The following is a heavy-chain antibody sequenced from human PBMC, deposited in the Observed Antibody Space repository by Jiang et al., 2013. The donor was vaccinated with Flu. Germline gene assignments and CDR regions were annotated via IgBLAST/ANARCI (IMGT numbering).Heavy chain of an antibody. J-gene: IGHJ4*02. Sequence: PSETLSLTCSVSGGSINNYYWSWIRQPPGKGLEWIAYIYYNGATNYNPSLKSRVTISVDASKKQFSLKMSSVTAADTAVYYCARHQGGTDYGPSTFDYWGQGTLVTVSS. D-gene: IGHD4/OR15-4a*01. CDR2: IYYNGAT. CDR3: ARHQGGTDYGPSTFDY. CDR1: GGSINNYY. V-gene: IGHV4-59*08.